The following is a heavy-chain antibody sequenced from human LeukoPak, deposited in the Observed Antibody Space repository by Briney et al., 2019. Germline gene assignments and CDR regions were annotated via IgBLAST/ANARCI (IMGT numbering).Heavy chain of an antibody. Sequence: SETLSLTCTASGGSISSYYWSWIRQPPGKGLEWIGYIYYSGSTNYNPSLKSRVTISVDTSKNQFSLKLSSVTAADTAVYYCARLTHLGWYFDLWGRGTLVTVSS. CDR2: IYYSGST. CDR1: GGSISSYY. D-gene: IGHD3-16*01. V-gene: IGHV4-59*08. CDR3: ARLTHLGWYFDL. J-gene: IGHJ2*01.